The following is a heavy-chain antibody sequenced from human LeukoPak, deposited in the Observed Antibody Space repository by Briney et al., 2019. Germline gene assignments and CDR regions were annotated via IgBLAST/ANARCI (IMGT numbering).Heavy chain of an antibody. J-gene: IGHJ4*02. CDR3: ARDPYYYDSSGYSLAFDY. Sequence: PGGSLRLSCAASGFTFSSYAMHWVRQAPGKGLEWVAVISYDGSNEYYADSVKGRFTISRDNSKNTLYLQMNSLRAEDTAVYYCARDPYYYDSSGYSLAFDYWGQGTLVTVSS. D-gene: IGHD3-22*01. CDR1: GFTFSSYA. V-gene: IGHV3-30-3*01. CDR2: ISYDGSNE.